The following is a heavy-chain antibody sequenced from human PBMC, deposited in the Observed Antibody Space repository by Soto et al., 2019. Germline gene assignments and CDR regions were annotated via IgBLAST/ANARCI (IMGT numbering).Heavy chain of an antibody. CDR2: ISYDGSNK. CDR3: XXXXYYFDY. Sequence: QVQLVESGGGVVQPGRSLRLSCAASGFPFTTYGMHWVREGPGKGLEWVAVISYDGSNKYYADSVKGRLTISRDNSKXXXXXXXXXXXXXXXXXXXXXXXXYYFDYRGQGTLVTVSS. J-gene: IGHJ4*02. CDR1: GFPFTTYG. V-gene: IGHV3-30*03.